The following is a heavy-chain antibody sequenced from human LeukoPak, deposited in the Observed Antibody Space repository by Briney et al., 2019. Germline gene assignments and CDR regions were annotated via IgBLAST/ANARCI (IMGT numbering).Heavy chain of an antibody. CDR3: ARVRWVGQQLVPLYYFDY. V-gene: IGHV4-59*01. J-gene: IGHJ4*02. CDR1: GGSFSGYY. CDR2: FYYSGRT. Sequence: SETLSLTCAVYGGSFSGYYWSWIRQPPGKGLEWIGYFYYSGRTNYNPSLKSRVTISVDTSKNQFSLKLSSVTAADTAVYYCARVRWVGQQLVPLYYFDYWGQGTLVTVSS. D-gene: IGHD6-13*01.